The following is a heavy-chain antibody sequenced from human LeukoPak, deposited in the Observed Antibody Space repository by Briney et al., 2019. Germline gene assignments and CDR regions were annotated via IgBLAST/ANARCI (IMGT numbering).Heavy chain of an antibody. CDR2: IYTSGST. V-gene: IGHV4-4*07. CDR1: GGSISSYY. CDR3: ARDKREHSSTDAFDI. D-gene: IGHD1/OR15-1a*01. J-gene: IGHJ3*02. Sequence: SETLSLTCTVSGGSISSYYWSWIRQPAGKGLEWIGRIYTSGSTNYNPSLKSRVTMSVDTSKNQFSLKLSSVTAADTAVYYCARDKREHSSTDAFDIWGQGTMVTVSS.